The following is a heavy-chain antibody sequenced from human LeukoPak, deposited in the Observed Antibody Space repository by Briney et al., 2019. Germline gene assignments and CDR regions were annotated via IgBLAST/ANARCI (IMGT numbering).Heavy chain of an antibody. CDR3: VRLLVVTAPFDY. Sequence: GRSLRLSCAASGFTFSSYGMHWVRQAPGKGLEWVAVISYDGSNKYYADSVKGRFTISRDNSKNTLYLQMNSLRAEDTAVYYCVRLLVVTAPFDYWGQGTLVTVSS. V-gene: IGHV3-30*03. CDR2: ISYDGSNK. D-gene: IGHD2-21*02. CDR1: GFTFSSYG. J-gene: IGHJ4*02.